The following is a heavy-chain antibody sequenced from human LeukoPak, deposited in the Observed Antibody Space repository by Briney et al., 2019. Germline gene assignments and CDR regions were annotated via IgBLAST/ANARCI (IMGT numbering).Heavy chain of an antibody. CDR1: GYSFTSYW. CDR2: IYPGDSDT. J-gene: IGHJ6*03. D-gene: IGHD6-13*01. CDR3: ARQSVGSSWSLYYYYYMDV. V-gene: IGHV5-51*01. Sequence: GESLKISCKGSGYSFTSYWIGWVRQMPGKGLEWMGIIYPGDSDTRYSPSFQGQVTISADKSISTAYLQWSSLKASDTAMYYCARQSVGSSWSLYYYYYMDVWGKGTTVTVSS.